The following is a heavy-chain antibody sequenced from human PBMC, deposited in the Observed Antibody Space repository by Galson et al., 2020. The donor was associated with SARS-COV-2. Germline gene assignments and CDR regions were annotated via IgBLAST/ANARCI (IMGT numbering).Heavy chain of an antibody. Sequence: QLGESLKISCAASGFTFSSYAMHWVRQAPGKGLEWVAVISYDGRNKYYADSVKGRFTISRDNSKNTLYLQMNSLRAEDTAVYYCARDGGGYLVYWGQGTLVTVSS. CDR3: ARDGGGYLVY. J-gene: IGHJ4*02. CDR2: ISYDGRNK. V-gene: IGHV3-30*04. CDR1: GFTFSSYA. D-gene: IGHD3-22*01.